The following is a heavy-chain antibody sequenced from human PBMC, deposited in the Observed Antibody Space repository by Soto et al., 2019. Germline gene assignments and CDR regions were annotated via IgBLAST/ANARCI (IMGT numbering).Heavy chain of an antibody. CDR1: GYTFTSYG. J-gene: IGHJ3*02. Sequence: GASVKVSCKASGYTFTSYGISWVRQSPGQGLEWMGWTSAYNGNTNYAQKLQGRVTMTTDTSTSTAYMELRSLRSDDTAVYYCARDDILTGYYAFDIWGQGTMVT. CDR3: ARDDILTGYYAFDI. V-gene: IGHV1-18*01. D-gene: IGHD3-9*01. CDR2: TSAYNGNT.